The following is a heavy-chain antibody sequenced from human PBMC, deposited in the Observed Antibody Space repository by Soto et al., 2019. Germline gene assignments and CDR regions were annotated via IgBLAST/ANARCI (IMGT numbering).Heavy chain of an antibody. Sequence: SVKGPYKAVGGSLSSYAVGWGRRYPGQGLEWMGGIIPIFGTANYAQKFQGRVTITADESTSTAYMELSSLRSEETAVYYCARDGDTALVDYYYYYGMDVWAQGTTLT. CDR1: GGSLSSYA. CDR2: IIPIFGTA. CDR3: ARDGDTALVDYYYYYGMDV. V-gene: IGHV1-69*01. D-gene: IGHD5-18*01. J-gene: IGHJ6*02.